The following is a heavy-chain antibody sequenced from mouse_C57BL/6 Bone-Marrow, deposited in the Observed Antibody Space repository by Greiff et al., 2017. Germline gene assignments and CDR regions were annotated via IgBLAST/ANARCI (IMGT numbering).Heavy chain of an antibody. CDR1: GYTFTSYW. D-gene: IGHD2-2*01. J-gene: IGHJ2*01. CDR2: IDPSDSYT. CDR3: ARWLPYYFDY. V-gene: IGHV1-50*01. Sequence: QVQLQQPGAELVKPGASVKLSCKASGYTFTSYWMQWVKQRPGQGLEWIGEIDPSDSYTNYNQKFKGKATLTVDKSSSTAYMQLSSLTSEDSAVYYCARWLPYYFDYWGQGTTLTVSS.